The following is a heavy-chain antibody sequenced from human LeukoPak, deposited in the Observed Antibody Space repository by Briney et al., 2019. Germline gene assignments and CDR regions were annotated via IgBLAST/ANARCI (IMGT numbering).Heavy chain of an antibody. J-gene: IGHJ6*03. CDR1: GGSISSYY. Sequence: SETLSLTCTVSGGSISSYYWSWIRQPPGKGLEWIGYIYYSESTNYNPSLKSRVTISVDTSKNQFSLKLSSVTAADTAVYYCARYGHDSSGYYYYYMDVWGKGTTVTISS. CDR2: IYYSEST. CDR3: ARYGHDSSGYYYYYMDV. V-gene: IGHV4-59*01. D-gene: IGHD3-22*01.